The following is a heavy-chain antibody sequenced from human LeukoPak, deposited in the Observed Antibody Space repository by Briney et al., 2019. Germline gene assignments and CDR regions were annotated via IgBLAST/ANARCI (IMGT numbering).Heavy chain of an antibody. V-gene: IGHV4-34*01. D-gene: IGHD2-2*01. CDR2: INHSGST. CDR1: GGSFNGYY. J-gene: IGHJ6*02. Sequence: SETLSLTCAVYGGSFNGYYWSWIRQPPGKGLEWIGEINHSGSTNYNPSLKSRVTISVDTSKNQFSLKLSSVTAADTAVYYCARELVPGYYYGMDVWGQGTTVTVSS. CDR3: ARELVPGYYYGMDV.